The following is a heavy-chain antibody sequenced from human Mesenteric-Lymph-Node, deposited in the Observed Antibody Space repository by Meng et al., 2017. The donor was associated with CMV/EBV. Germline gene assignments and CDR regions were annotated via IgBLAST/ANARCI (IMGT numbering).Heavy chain of an antibody. D-gene: IGHD3-9*01. CDR3: ARGSSYDILTGYFDY. Sequence: QWGAGLLQPSETLSVTCAVYGGSFSGYYCNWIRQSPEKGLEWIGEINHSGSTTYNPSFTSRIIISVDTSTNQISLNMSSVTAADTAVYYCARGSSYDILTGYFDYWGQGALVTVSS. V-gene: IGHV4-34*01. CDR1: GGSFSGYY. J-gene: IGHJ4*02. CDR2: INHSGST.